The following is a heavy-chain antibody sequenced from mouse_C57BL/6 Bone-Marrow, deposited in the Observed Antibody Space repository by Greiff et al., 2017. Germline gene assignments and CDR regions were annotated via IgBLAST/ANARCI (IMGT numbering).Heavy chain of an antibody. J-gene: IGHJ2*01. CDR1: GYTFTSYW. CDR3: AREGVY. Sequence: QVQLQQPGAELVMPGASVKLSCKASGYTFTSYWMHWVKQRPGQGLEWSGEIDPSDSYTNYNQKFKGKSTLTVDKSSSTAYMQLSSLTSEDSAVYYCAREGVYWGQGTTLTVSS. V-gene: IGHV1-69*01. CDR2: IDPSDSYT.